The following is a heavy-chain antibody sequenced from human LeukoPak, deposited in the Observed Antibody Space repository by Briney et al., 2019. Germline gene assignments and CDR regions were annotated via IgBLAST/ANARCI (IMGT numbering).Heavy chain of an antibody. D-gene: IGHD3-16*01. V-gene: IGHV3-23*01. Sequence: GGSLRLSCLTSGFTLSTNAMSWVRQAPGKGLEWISGISGSGASTYYADSVKGRFTISRDNAKNTLFLQMNSLRAEDTAIYYCVRSWGEDYWGRGTLVTVSS. CDR1: GFTLSTNA. CDR2: ISGSGAST. J-gene: IGHJ4*02. CDR3: VRSWGEDY.